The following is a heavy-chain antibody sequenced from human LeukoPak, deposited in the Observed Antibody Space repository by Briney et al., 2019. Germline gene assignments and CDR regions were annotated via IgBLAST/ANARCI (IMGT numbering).Heavy chain of an antibody. CDR2: MNPNSGNT. D-gene: IGHD3-22*01. CDR3: AREITMIVVESTDAFDI. Sequence: GASVKVSCKASGYTFTSYDINWVRQATGQGLEWMGWMNPNSGNTGYAQKFQGRVTMTRDTSISTAYMELSRLRSDDTAVYYCAREITMIVVESTDAFDIWGQGTMVTVSS. V-gene: IGHV1-8*01. CDR1: GYTFTSYD. J-gene: IGHJ3*02.